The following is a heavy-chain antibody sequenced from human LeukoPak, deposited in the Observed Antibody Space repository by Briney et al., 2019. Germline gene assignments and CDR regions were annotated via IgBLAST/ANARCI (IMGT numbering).Heavy chain of an antibody. J-gene: IGHJ4*02. D-gene: IGHD3-22*01. CDR3: ARELRDSSGYYHPDY. V-gene: IGHV1-69*04. CDR2: RIPIFSIA. CDR1: GCTFSIYA. Sequence: SVKLSFNAAGCTFSIYASSWVRQAPGQGLELMGRRIPIFSIANYSQKFQGRVTITADKTTRTAYMALSSLRSEDTAVYYCARELRDSSGYYHPDYWGPGTLVTVSS.